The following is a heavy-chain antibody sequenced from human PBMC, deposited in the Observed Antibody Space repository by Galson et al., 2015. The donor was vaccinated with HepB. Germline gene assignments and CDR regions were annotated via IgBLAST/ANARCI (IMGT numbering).Heavy chain of an antibody. V-gene: IGHV3-11*05. D-gene: IGHD3/OR15-3a*01. CDR2: ATSSSSYR. Sequence: SLRLSCAASGFTFSDYYMSWIRQAPGKGLEWISYATSSSSYRSYADSVKGRFTISRDNAKNALYRQMNSLRAEDTAVYYCARDMRDWGIFGLAVKGVGNYYGMDVWGQGTTVTVSS. CDR3: ARDMRDWGIFGLAVKGVGNYYGMDV. CDR1: GFTFSDYY. J-gene: IGHJ6*02.